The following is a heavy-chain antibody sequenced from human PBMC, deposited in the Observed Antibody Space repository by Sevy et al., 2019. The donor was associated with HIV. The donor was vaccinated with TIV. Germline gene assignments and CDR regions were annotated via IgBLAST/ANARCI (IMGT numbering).Heavy chain of an antibody. V-gene: IGHV3-23*01. CDR2: ISATGGST. D-gene: IGHD6-19*01. CDR1: GFTFNNYA. Sequence: GGSLRLSCAASGFTFNNYAMNWVRQAPGKGLEWVSAISATGGSTYYADSLKGHFTISRDNSNNTLFLQMNSLRAEDTAQYYCAKSFPRYGTGWEFDYWGQGTLVTVSS. J-gene: IGHJ4*02. CDR3: AKSFPRYGTGWEFDY.